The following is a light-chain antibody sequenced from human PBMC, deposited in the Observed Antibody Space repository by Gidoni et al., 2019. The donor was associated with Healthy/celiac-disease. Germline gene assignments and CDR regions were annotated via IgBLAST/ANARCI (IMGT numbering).Light chain of an antibody. Sequence: EIVMTQSPATLSVSPGESATLSCRASQSVSSNLAWYQQKPGQAPRLLIYGASTRATGIPARFSGSGSGTEFTLTISSLQSEDFAVYYCQQYNNWPSMYTFGQGTKLEIK. V-gene: IGKV3-15*01. CDR3: QQYNNWPSMYT. CDR2: GAS. CDR1: QSVSSN. J-gene: IGKJ2*01.